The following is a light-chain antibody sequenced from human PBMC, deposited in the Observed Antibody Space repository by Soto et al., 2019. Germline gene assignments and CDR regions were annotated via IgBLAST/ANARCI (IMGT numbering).Light chain of an antibody. CDR1: SSDVGDYNY. CDR2: EVN. CDR3: TSYAGSNNYV. V-gene: IGLV2-8*01. Sequence: QLVLTQPPSASGSPGQSVTISCTGTSSDVGDYNYVSWYQQHPGKAPKLMIYEVNKRPSGVPDRFSGSKSGNTASLTVSGLQAEDEADYYCTSYAGSNNYVFGTGTKLTVL. J-gene: IGLJ1*01.